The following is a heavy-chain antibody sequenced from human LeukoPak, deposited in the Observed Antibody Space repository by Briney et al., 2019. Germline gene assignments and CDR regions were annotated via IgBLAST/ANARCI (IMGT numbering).Heavy chain of an antibody. CDR2: INPSGGST. D-gene: IGHD3-10*01. Sequence: GASVKVSCKASGYTFTSYYMHWVRQAPGQGLEWMGIINPSGGSTSYAQKFQGRVTMTRDMSTSTVYMELSSLRSEDTAVYYCARDLYYYGSGSYYTEYNWFDPWGQGTLVTVSS. J-gene: IGHJ5*02. V-gene: IGHV1-46*01. CDR1: GYTFTSYY. CDR3: ARDLYYYGSGSYYTEYNWFDP.